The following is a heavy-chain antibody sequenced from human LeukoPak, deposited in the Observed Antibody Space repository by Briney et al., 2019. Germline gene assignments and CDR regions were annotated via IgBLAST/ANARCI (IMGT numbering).Heavy chain of an antibody. D-gene: IGHD3-3*01. CDR1: GYTLTELS. Sequence: ASVKVSCKVSGYTLTELSMHWVRQAPGKGLEWMGGFDLEDGETIYAQKFQGRVTMTEDTSTDTAYMELSSLRSEDTAVYYCATSIRFLEWLPHDYWGQGTLVTVSS. V-gene: IGHV1-24*01. CDR2: FDLEDGET. J-gene: IGHJ4*02. CDR3: ATSIRFLEWLPHDY.